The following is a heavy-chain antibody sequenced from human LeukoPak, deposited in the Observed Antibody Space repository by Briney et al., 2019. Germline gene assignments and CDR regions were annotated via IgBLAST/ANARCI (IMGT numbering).Heavy chain of an antibody. CDR3: ARLIEYRTSSRVFDI. V-gene: IGHV1-18*01. Sequence: ASVKVSCKASGYTFTSYGISWVRQAPGQGLEWMGWITTYNGNTNYARKLQGRVTMTTDTSTNTAYMELGSLRPDDTAVYYCARLIEYRTSSRVFDIWGQGTMVTVSS. J-gene: IGHJ3*02. CDR2: ITTYNGNT. D-gene: IGHD6-6*01. CDR1: GYTFTSYG.